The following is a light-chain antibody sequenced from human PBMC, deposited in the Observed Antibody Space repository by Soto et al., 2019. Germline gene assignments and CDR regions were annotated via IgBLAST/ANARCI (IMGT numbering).Light chain of an antibody. CDR2: DAS. CDR1: QSVRRD. CDR3: QQYNNWRIS. Sequence: EIMLTQSPATLSVSPGESATLSCMAGQSVRRDLAWYQQKPGQAPRLLFYDASTRATGTPARFSGSGSETEFTLTISSLQSEDLAVYYCQQYNNWRISFGPGTKVDLE. J-gene: IGKJ3*01. V-gene: IGKV3-15*01.